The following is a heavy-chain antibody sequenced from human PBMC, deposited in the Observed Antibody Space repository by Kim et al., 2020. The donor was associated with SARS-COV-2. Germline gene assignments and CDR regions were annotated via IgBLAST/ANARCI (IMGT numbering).Heavy chain of an antibody. J-gene: IGHJ6*03. CDR3: ARVRGRPNYYYYYMDV. Sequence: KFQGRVTITADESTSTAYMELSSLRSEDTAVYYCARVRGRPNYYYYYMDVWGKGTTVTVSS. D-gene: IGHD3-16*01. V-gene: IGHV1-69*01.